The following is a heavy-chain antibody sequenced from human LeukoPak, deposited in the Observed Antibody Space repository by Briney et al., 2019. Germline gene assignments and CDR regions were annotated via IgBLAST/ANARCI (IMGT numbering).Heavy chain of an antibody. CDR1: GYTFTSYY. Sequence: VASVKVSCKASGYTFTSYYMHWVRQAPGQGLEWLGIINPSGGSTSYAQKFQGRVTMTRDTSTSTVYMELSSLRSEDTAVYYCAREGISGSCSPVGCAFDIWGQGTMVTVSS. V-gene: IGHV1-46*03. CDR3: AREGISGSCSPVGCAFDI. J-gene: IGHJ3*02. CDR2: INPSGGST. D-gene: IGHD1-26*01.